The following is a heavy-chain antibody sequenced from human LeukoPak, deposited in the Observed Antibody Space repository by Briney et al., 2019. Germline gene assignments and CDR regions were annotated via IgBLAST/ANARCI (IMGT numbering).Heavy chain of an antibody. CDR2: IWCDGSNK. CDR3: ARDQRLRLGEFSFPDY. J-gene: IGHJ4*02. V-gene: IGHV3-33*01. D-gene: IGHD3-16*02. Sequence: GRSLRLSCAASGFTFSSYGMHWVRQAPGKGLEWVAVIWCDGSNKNYADSVKGRFTISRDNSKNTLYLQMNSLRAEDTALYYCARDQRLRLGEFSFPDYWGQGTLVTVSS. CDR1: GFTFSSYG.